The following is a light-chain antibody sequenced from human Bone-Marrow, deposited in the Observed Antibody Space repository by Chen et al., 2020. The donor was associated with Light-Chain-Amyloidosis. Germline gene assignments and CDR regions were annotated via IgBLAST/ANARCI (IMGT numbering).Light chain of an antibody. CDR1: QSISNY. V-gene: IGKV1-39*01. Sequence: DIQMTQSPSSLSASVGDRVTIACRASQSISNYLNWYQQKPGKAPKLLIYAASSLQSGVPSRFSGSGSGTDFTLTINRLQPEDFATYYCQQSYTTPRVTFGPGTKVDIK. CDR2: AAS. J-gene: IGKJ3*01. CDR3: QQSYTTPRVT.